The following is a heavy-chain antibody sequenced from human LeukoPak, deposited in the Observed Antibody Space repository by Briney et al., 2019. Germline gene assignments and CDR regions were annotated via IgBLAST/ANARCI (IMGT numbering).Heavy chain of an antibody. CDR1: GGSISSYY. Sequence: PPETLSLTCTVSGGSISSYYWSWIRQPAGKGLEWIGRIYTSGSTNYNPSLRSRVTMSVDPSKNQFSLKLSSVTAADTAVYYCARTYGDYVWNYYYMDVWGKGTTVTVSS. CDR3: ARTYGDYVWNYYYMDV. V-gene: IGHV4-4*07. D-gene: IGHD4-17*01. J-gene: IGHJ6*03. CDR2: IYTSGST.